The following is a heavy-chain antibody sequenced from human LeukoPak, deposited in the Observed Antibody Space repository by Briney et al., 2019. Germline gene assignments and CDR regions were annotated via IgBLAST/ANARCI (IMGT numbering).Heavy chain of an antibody. Sequence: SQPLSLTCAISGDSVLSNSVTWNWIRQSPSRGLEWLGRTYYRSTWYNDYAVSVRGRITVNPDTSKNQFSLHLNSVTPEDTAVYYCARRLTQYDCFDPWGQGILVTVSS. V-gene: IGHV6-1*01. CDR3: ARRLTQYDCFDP. CDR2: TYYRSTWYN. J-gene: IGHJ5*02. D-gene: IGHD2-2*01. CDR1: GDSVLSNSVT.